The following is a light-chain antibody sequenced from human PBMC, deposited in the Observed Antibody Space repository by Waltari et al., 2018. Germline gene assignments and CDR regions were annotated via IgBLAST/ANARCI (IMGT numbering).Light chain of an antibody. CDR2: KAS. V-gene: IGKV1-5*03. CDR3: QQYSSYSGT. Sequence: DIQITQSPSTLSASVGDRVTITCRASQTINNWLAWYQQKSGKAPKLLIHKASTLHSGVPSRFSGSGSGTEFTLTISSLQPDDFATYYCQQYSSYSGTFGQGTKVDIK. J-gene: IGKJ2*01. CDR1: QTINNW.